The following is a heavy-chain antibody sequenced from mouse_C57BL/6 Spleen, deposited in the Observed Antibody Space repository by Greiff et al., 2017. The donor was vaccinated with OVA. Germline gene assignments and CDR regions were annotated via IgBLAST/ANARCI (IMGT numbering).Heavy chain of an antibody. J-gene: IGHJ3*01. D-gene: IGHD1-1*01. V-gene: IGHV5-4*01. CDR1: GFTFSSYA. CDR2: ISDGGSYT. CDR3: ARDHYGSSYWCAY. Sequence: EVQLMESGGGLVKPGGSLKLSCAASGFTFSSYAMSWVRQTPEKRLEWVATISDGGSYTYYPDNVKGRFTISRDNAKNNLYLQMSHLKSEDTAMYYCARDHYGSSYWCAYWGQGTLVTVSA.